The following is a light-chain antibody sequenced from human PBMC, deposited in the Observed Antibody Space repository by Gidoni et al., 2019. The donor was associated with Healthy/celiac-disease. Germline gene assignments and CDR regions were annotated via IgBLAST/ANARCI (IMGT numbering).Light chain of an antibody. J-gene: IGKJ1*01. CDR2: DAS. V-gene: IGKV3-11*01. Sequence: EIVLTQSPATLSLSPGERATLSCRASQSVSSYLAWYQQKPGQAPRILIYDASNRATGIPARFSGSGSGTDFTLTISSLEPEDFAVYYCQQRSNWPPRTFXQXTKVEIK. CDR3: QQRSNWPPRT. CDR1: QSVSSY.